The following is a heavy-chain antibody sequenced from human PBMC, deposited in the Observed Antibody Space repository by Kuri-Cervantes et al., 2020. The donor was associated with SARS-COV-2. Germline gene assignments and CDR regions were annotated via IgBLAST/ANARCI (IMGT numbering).Heavy chain of an antibody. D-gene: IGHD1-26*01. CDR2: ISSSSSYI. V-gene: IGHV3-21*01. J-gene: IGHJ3*02. CDR1: GFTFSSYS. Sequence: GGSLRLSCAASGFTFSSYSMNWVRQAPGKGLEWVSSISSSSSYIYYADSVKGRFTISRGNAKNSLYLQMNSLRAEDTAVYYCASRPPPGELGELRVSGMWSDAFDIWGQGTMVTVSS. CDR3: ASRPPPGELGELRVSGMWSDAFDI.